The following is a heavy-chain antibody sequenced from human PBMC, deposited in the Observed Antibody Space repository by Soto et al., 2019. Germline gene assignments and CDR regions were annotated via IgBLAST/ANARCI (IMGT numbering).Heavy chain of an antibody. V-gene: IGHV1-69*02. CDR1: GGTFSSYT. CDR3: ARGGSSWDAEIDY. Sequence: QVQLVQSGAEAKKPGSSVKVSCKASGGTFSSYTISWVRQALGQGLEWMGRFIPILGIANYAQKFQGRVTITADKSTSTAYMELSSLRSEDTAVYYCARGGSSWDAEIDYWGQGTLVTVSS. D-gene: IGHD6-13*01. CDR2: FIPILGIA. J-gene: IGHJ4*02.